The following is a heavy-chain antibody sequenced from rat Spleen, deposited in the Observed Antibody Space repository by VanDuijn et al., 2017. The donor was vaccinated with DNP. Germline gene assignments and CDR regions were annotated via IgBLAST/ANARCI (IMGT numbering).Heavy chain of an antibody. V-gene: IGHV5-22*01. CDR2: ISFDGGST. CDR1: RFTFNHYN. J-gene: IGHJ1*01. D-gene: IGHD1-1*01. CDR3: ARAIYYYSRVYWYFDF. Sequence: EVQLVESGGGLVQPGRSMKLSCAASRFTFNHYNMAWVRQAPKKGLEWVATISFDGGSTYYRDSMKGRVTISRDDGKSTLYQQMNSLRSEDMATYYCARAIYYYSRVYWYFDFWGPGTMVTVSS.